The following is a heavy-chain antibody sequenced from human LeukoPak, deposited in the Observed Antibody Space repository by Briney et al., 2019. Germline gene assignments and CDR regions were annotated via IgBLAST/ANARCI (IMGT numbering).Heavy chain of an antibody. D-gene: IGHD2-2*01. Sequence: KPGGSLRLSCAASGFTFSDYQMSWIRQAPGKGLEWVAFIRYDGSNKYYADSVKGRFTISRDNSKNTLYLQMNSLRAEDTAVYYCAKDEVVPAAVAAFDIWGQGTMVTVSS. CDR3: AKDEVVPAAVAAFDI. J-gene: IGHJ3*02. CDR1: GFTFSDYQ. CDR2: IRYDGSNK. V-gene: IGHV3-30*02.